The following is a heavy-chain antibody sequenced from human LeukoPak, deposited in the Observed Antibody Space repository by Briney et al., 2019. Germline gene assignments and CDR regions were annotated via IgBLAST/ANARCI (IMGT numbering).Heavy chain of an antibody. V-gene: IGHV3-43*02. D-gene: IGHD2-15*01. CDR2: LSGGGGTS. Sequence: QTGGSLRLSCAASGFTFGDYPMLWVRQAQGQGREGVILLSGGGGTSYHADSEKCRFNICRDSSKNSLYLQMNSLRTEDTALYYCAKVLRGYCSGGSCYGYDFDYWGQGTLVTVSS. J-gene: IGHJ4*02. CDR3: AKVLRGYCSGGSCYGYDFDY. CDR1: GFTFGDYP.